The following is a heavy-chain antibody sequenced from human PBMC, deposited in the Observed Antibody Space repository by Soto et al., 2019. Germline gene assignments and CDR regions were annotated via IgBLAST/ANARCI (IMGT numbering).Heavy chain of an antibody. V-gene: IGHV1-3*01. J-gene: IGHJ6*02. D-gene: IGHD3-10*01. CDR3: AKGIINYYYGADV. Sequence: ASVKVSCKASGYTFTSYDINWVRQAPGQGLEWMGWIIAGSGNTRFSQKFQGRVTITRDTSASTVYMELTSLISEDTAVYYCAKGIINYYYGADVWGQGTTVTVSS. CDR1: GYTFTSYD. CDR2: IIAGSGNT.